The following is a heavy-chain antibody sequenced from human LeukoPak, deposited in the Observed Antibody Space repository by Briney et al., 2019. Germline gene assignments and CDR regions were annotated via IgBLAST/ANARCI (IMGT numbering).Heavy chain of an antibody. Sequence: GGSLRLSCAASGFTFSSYAMNWVRQAPGKGLEWVSGISPSGSISYYADSVKGRFTISRDNSKNTVSLQMNSLRAEDTALYYCARDLDWGAFDAWGQGTLVTVSS. CDR3: ARDLDWGAFDA. D-gene: IGHD3-9*01. V-gene: IGHV3-23*01. CDR1: GFTFSSYA. J-gene: IGHJ5*02. CDR2: ISPSGSIS.